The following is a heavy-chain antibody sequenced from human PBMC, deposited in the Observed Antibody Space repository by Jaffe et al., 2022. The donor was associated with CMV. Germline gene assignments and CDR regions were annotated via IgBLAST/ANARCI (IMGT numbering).Heavy chain of an antibody. CDR2: INPTNDDT. Sequence: QVQLVQSGAEVVKPGASVKVSCKASGYTFTDHFIHWVRQAPGQGFEWMGWINPTNDDTYYAQKFQGRATLTRDTSISTAYLELSSLRSDDSAIYYCARGGTLNNVRVNWGSCWGQGTLVTVSS. V-gene: IGHV1-2*02. CDR1: GYTFTDHF. CDR3: ARGGTLNNVRVNWGSC. J-gene: IGHJ4*02. D-gene: IGHD3-16*01.